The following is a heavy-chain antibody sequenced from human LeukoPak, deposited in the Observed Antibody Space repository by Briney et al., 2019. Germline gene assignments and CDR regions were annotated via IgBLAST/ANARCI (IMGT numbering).Heavy chain of an antibody. D-gene: IGHD5-18*01. CDR1: GFTFSSYE. Sequence: PGGSLRLSCAASGFTFSSYEMNWVRQAPGKGLEWVSGINWNGGSTGYADSVKGRFTISRDNAKNSLYLQMNSLRAEDTALYYCARHSAHSYGRRYYFDYWGQGTLVTVSS. V-gene: IGHV3-20*04. CDR2: INWNGGST. J-gene: IGHJ4*02. CDR3: ARHSAHSYGRRYYFDY.